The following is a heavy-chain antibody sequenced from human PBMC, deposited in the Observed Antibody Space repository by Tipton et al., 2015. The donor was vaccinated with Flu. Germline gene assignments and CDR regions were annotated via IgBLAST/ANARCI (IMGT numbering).Heavy chain of an antibody. V-gene: IGHV4-59*01. D-gene: IGHD3-22*01. Sequence: TLSLICTVSGGSISSYYWSWIRQPPGKGLEWIGYIYYSGSTNYNPSLKSRVTISVDTSKNQFSLKLSSVTAADTAVYYCARVDSSGYYPGHWGQGTLVTVSS. J-gene: IGHJ4*02. CDR1: GGSISSYY. CDR3: ARVDSSGYYPGH. CDR2: IYYSGST.